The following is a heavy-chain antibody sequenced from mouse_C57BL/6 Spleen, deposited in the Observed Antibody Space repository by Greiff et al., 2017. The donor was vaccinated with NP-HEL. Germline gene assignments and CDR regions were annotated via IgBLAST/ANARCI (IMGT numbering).Heavy chain of an antibody. CDR3: ARSPGGYGSRTHWYFDV. CDR2: IDPEDGET. Sequence: EVQGVESGAELVKPGASVKLSCTASGFNIKDYYMHWVKQRTEQGLEWIGRIDPEDGETKYAPKFQGKATITADTSSNTAYLQLSSLTSEDTAVYYCARSPGGYGSRTHWYFDVWGTGTTVTVSS. CDR1: GFNIKDYY. J-gene: IGHJ1*03. V-gene: IGHV14-2*01. D-gene: IGHD1-1*01.